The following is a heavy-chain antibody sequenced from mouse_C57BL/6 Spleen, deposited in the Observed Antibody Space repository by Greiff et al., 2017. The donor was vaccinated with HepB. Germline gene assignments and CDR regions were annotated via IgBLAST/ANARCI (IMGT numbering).Heavy chain of an antibody. CDR3: ARQTTVLATDYAMDY. Sequence: VQLQQSGAELVKPGASVKISCKASGYAFSSYWMNWVKQRPGKGLEWIGQIYPGDGDTNYNGKFKGKATLTADKSSITAYMQLSSLTSEDSAVYFCARQTTVLATDYAMDYWGQGTSVTVSS. D-gene: IGHD1-1*01. CDR2: IYPGDGDT. V-gene: IGHV1-80*01. CDR1: GYAFSSYW. J-gene: IGHJ4*01.